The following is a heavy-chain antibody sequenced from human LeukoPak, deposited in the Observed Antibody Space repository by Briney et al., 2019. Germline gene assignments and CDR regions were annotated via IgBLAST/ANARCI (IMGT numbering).Heavy chain of an antibody. J-gene: IGHJ5*02. Sequence: SVKVSCKASGYTFTSYYMHWVRQAPGQGLEWMGGIIPIFGTANYAQKFQGRVTITADESTSTAYMELSSLRSEDTAVYYCARDSGYSGYFATSDPWGQGTLVTVSS. D-gene: IGHD5-12*01. CDR1: GYTFTSYY. CDR3: ARDSGYSGYFATSDP. V-gene: IGHV1-69*13. CDR2: IIPIFGTA.